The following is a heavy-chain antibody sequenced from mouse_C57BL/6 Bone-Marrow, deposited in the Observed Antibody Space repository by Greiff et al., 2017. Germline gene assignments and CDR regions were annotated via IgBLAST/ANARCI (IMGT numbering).Heavy chain of an antibody. J-gene: IGHJ4*01. D-gene: IGHD2-3*01. Sequence: VQLQQSGPELVKPGASVKISCKASGYTFTDYYMNWVKQSHGKSLEWIGDINPNNGGTSYHQKFKGKATLTVDKSSSTAYMELRSLTSEDSAVYYCAREGFDGYLYYYAMDYWGQGTSVTVSS. CDR3: AREGFDGYLYYYAMDY. CDR1: GYTFTDYY. V-gene: IGHV1-26*01. CDR2: INPNNGGT.